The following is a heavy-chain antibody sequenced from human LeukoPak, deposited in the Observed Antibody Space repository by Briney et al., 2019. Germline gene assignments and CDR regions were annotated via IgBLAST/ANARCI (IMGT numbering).Heavy chain of an antibody. J-gene: IGHJ6*03. CDR3: ARSTAPYCSSTSCPPNYYYYSMDV. CDR1: GFTFSSYA. CDR2: SSIYGGST. V-gene: IGHV3-64*01. Sequence: GGSLRLSCAASGFTFSSYAMHWGRQAPGKGLEYVSASSIYGGSTYYSNSVKGRLTISRDNSKNTLYLQMVSLRAEDMAVYYCARSTAPYCSSTSCPPNYYYYSMDVWGKGTTVTVSS. D-gene: IGHD2-2*01.